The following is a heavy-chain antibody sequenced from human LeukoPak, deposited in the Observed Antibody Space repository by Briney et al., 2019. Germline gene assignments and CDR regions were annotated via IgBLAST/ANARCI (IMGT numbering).Heavy chain of an antibody. CDR2: INPNSGGT. CDR1: GYTFTAYY. CDR3: ARMWSTATSGWNWFDP. V-gene: IGHV1-2*02. J-gene: IGHJ5*02. Sequence: GASVKVSCKASGYTFTAYYIHWFRQAPGQGLEWMGWINPNSGGTNYAQKFQGRVAMTRDTSITTVYMELSSLRSDDTAVYYCARMWSTATSGWNWFDPWGQGTLVTVSS. D-gene: IGHD6-13*01.